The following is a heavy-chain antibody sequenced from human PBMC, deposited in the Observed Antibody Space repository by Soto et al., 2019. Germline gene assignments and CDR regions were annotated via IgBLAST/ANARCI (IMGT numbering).Heavy chain of an antibody. CDR3: ARGAYGAWYFDS. Sequence: EVQLVESGGGLVQPGRSLRLSCAASGFTFSSYWIHWVRQAPGKGLVWVSRIKYDGSTANYADSVKGRFTITRDNAKDTVYLQMNSLRGEDTAAYYCARGAYGAWYFDSWGRGTLVTVSS. CDR1: GFTFSSYW. D-gene: IGHD2-21*01. V-gene: IGHV3-74*01. CDR2: IKYDGSTA. J-gene: IGHJ2*01.